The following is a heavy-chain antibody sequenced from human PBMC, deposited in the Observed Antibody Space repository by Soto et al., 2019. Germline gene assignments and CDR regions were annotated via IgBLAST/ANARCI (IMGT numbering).Heavy chain of an antibody. CDR2: IIPIFGTA. J-gene: IGHJ3*02. CDR1: GGTFSSYA. CDR3: ARDQYYYDSRGYLGAFDI. Sequence: ASVKVPCKASGGTFSSYAISWVRQAPGQGLEWMGGIIPIFGTANYAQKFQGRVTITADKSTSTAYMELSSLRSEDTAVYYCARDQYYYDSRGYLGAFDIWGQGTMVTVSS. D-gene: IGHD3-22*01. V-gene: IGHV1-69*06.